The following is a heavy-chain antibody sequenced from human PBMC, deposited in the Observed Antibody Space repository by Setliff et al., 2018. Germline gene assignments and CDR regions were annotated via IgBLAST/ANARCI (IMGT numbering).Heavy chain of an antibody. CDR2: INHSGST. CDR3: TVYNTGSSKDHY. D-gene: IGHD2-8*02. Sequence: PSETLSLTCAVYGGSFSGSYWSWIRQPPGKGLEWIGEINHSGSTNYNPSLKSRVTISVDTSKNQFSLKLSSVTAADTALYYCTVYNTGSSKDHYWGQGTPVTVSS. CDR1: GGSFSGSY. J-gene: IGHJ4*02. V-gene: IGHV4-34*01.